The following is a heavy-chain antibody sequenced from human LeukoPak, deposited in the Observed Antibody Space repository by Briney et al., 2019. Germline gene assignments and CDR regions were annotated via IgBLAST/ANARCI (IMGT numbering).Heavy chain of an antibody. CDR1: GGSFSGYY. Sequence: SETLSLTCAVYGGSFSGYYWSWIRQPPGKGLEWIGEINHSGSTNYNPSLKSRVTISVDTPKNQFSLKLSSVTAADTAVYYCARLDRTYYDFPNWFDPWGQGTLVTVSS. V-gene: IGHV4-34*01. D-gene: IGHD3-3*01. J-gene: IGHJ5*02. CDR3: ARLDRTYYDFPNWFDP. CDR2: INHSGST.